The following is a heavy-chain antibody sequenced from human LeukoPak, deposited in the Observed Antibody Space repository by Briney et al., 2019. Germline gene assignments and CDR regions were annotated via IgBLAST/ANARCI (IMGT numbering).Heavy chain of an antibody. CDR3: AQATAGRYEH. D-gene: IGHD3-9*01. CDR2: IGKSGETT. Sequence: GESLRLSCAASGFTFSTYAMNWVRQAPGKGLEWASAIGKSGETTYYADSVKGRFTISRDNSKNTLYLQLNSLRADDTAVFYCAQATAGRYEHWGQGTLVTVSS. CDR1: GFTFSTYA. V-gene: IGHV3-23*01. J-gene: IGHJ1*01.